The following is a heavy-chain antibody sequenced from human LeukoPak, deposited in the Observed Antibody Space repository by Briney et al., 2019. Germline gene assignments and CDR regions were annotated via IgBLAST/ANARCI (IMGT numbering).Heavy chain of an antibody. CDR3: ARSVAPMYYFDY. J-gene: IGHJ4*02. D-gene: IGHD5-24*01. Sequence: SDPALVKPTQTLTLTCTFSGFSLSTSGMCVSWIRQPPGKALEWLARIDWDDDKYYSTSLKTRLTISKDTSKNQVVLTMTNMDPVDTATYYGARSVAPMYYFDYWGQGTLVTVSS. CDR1: GFSLSTSGMC. V-gene: IGHV2-70*11. CDR2: IDWDDDK.